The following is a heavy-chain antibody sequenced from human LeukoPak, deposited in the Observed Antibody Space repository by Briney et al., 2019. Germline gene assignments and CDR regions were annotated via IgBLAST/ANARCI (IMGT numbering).Heavy chain of an antibody. CDR2: IYYSGST. CDR1: GGSISSGGYS. CDR3: ARLNRGSYYFDY. D-gene: IGHD1-26*01. J-gene: IGHJ4*02. Sequence: SETLSLTCTVSGGSISSGGYSWSWIRQHPGKGLEWIGYIYYSGSTYYNPSLKSRVTISVDTSKNQFSLKLSSVTAADTAVYYCARLNRGSYYFDYWGQGTLVTVSS. V-gene: IGHV4-31*03.